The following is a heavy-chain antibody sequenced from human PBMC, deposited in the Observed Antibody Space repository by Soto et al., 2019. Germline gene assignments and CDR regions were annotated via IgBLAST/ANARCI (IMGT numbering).Heavy chain of an antibody. V-gene: IGHV5-51*01. Sequence: GESLKISCKGSGYSFTSYWIGWVRQMPGKGLEWMGIIYPGDSDTRYSPSFQGQVTISADKSISTAYLQWSSLKASDTAVYYCTREGSAPYYYYGMDAWGQGTTVTVSS. D-gene: IGHD3-10*01. J-gene: IGHJ6*02. CDR3: TREGSAPYYYYGMDA. CDR2: IYPGDSDT. CDR1: GYSFTSYW.